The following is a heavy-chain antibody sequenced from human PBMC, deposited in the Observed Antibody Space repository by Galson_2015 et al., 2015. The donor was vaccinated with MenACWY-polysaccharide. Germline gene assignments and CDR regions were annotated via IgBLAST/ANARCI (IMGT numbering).Heavy chain of an antibody. V-gene: IGHV3-7*01. J-gene: IGHJ4*02. CDR3: ARDSHYNTLDY. D-gene: IGHD1-1*01. CDR1: GFTFSSSW. Sequence: SLRLSCAVSGFTFSSSWMTWVRQAPGKGLEWVANIKEDGSVKNYVDSVRGRFTISRDNALNSVYLQVDSPRAEDTAVYYCARDSHYNTLDYWGQGTLVAVSS. CDR2: IKEDGSVK.